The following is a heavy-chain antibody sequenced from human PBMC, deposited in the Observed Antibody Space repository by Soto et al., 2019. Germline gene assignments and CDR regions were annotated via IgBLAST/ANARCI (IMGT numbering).Heavy chain of an antibody. D-gene: IGHD6-19*01. CDR2: VSNKNGVT. V-gene: IGHV1-18*04. CDR1: GYTFSNYD. CDR3: ARERLNTGWYGFDH. J-gene: IGHJ4*02. Sequence: ASVKVSCKTSGYTFSNYDFSWVRQAPGQGLEWMGWVSNKNGVTNYAEKFRDRVTMTTDIATNTIYMELRSLRSDDTAVYFCARERLNTGWYGFDHWGQGTQVTVSS.